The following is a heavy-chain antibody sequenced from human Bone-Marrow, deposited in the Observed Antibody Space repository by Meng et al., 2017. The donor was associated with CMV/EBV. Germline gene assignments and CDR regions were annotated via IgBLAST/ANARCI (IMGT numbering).Heavy chain of an antibody. CDR3: ARASYCSSTSCSLGY. CDR1: GFTFSSYS. Sequence: GESLKISCAASGFTFSSYSMNWVRQAPGKGLEWVSSISSSSSYIYYADSVKGRFTISRDNAKNSLYLQMNSLRAEDTAVDYCARASYCSSTSCSLGYWGQGTLVTVSS. CDR2: ISSSSSYI. J-gene: IGHJ4*02. D-gene: IGHD2-2*01. V-gene: IGHV3-21*01.